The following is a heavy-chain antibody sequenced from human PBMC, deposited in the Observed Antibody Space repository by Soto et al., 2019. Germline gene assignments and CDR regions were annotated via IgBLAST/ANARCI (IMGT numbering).Heavy chain of an antibody. Sequence: QITLKESGPTLVKPTQTLTLTCTFSGFSLTTDRVGVGWIRQPPGEALEWLAVIYWDDSKTYGPSLESRLTITKDTSKNQVALTMTNMASLDTATYYCAHAYGGRSLYWGQGTLVTVSS. V-gene: IGHV2-5*05. CDR1: GFSLTTDRVG. CDR3: AHAYGGRSLY. CDR2: IYWDDSK. J-gene: IGHJ4*02. D-gene: IGHD1-26*01.